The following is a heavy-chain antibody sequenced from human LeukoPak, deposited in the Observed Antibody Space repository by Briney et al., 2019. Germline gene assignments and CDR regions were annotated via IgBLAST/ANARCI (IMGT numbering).Heavy chain of an antibody. CDR1: GFTFTNYW. CDR3: ASITGTTQAFDY. CDR2: IKQDGSEK. J-gene: IGHJ4*02. D-gene: IGHD1-7*01. Sequence: PGGSLRLSCAASGFTFTNYWMSWARQAPGKGLEWVANIKQDGSEKYYVDSVKGRFTISRDNAKNSLYLQMNSLRAEDTAVYYCASITGTTQAFDYWGQGTLVTVSS. V-gene: IGHV3-7*01.